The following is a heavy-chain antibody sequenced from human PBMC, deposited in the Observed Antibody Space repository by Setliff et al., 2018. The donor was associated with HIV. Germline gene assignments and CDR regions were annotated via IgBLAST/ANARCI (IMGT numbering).Heavy chain of an antibody. J-gene: IGHJ4*02. CDR3: AREDVMTGYSFDY. V-gene: IGHV3-30*04. CDR1: GFTFRSYA. CDR2: LLYDGSDD. Sequence: GGSLRLSCAASGFTFRSYAMHWVRQAPGKGLERVAKLLYDGSDDFYSDSVKGRFTISRDNSNNTLFLQMNSLRPEDTAVYYCAREDVMTGYSFDYWGQGTLVTVSS. D-gene: IGHD3-9*01.